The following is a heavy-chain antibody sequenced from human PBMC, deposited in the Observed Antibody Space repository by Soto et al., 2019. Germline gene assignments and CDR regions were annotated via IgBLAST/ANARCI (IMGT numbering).Heavy chain of an antibody. J-gene: IGHJ2*01. CDR3: AKDKEEQRVYWYFDL. CDR1: GFTFSSYA. Sequence: EVQLLESGGGLVQPGGSLRLSCAASGFTFSSYAMSWVRQAPGKGLEWVSAISGRGGSTYYADSVKGRFPISRDNSKNTLDLQRNSLRAEDTAVYYCAKDKEEQRVYWYFDLWGRGTLVTVSS. D-gene: IGHD6-6*01. V-gene: IGHV3-23*01. CDR2: ISGRGGST.